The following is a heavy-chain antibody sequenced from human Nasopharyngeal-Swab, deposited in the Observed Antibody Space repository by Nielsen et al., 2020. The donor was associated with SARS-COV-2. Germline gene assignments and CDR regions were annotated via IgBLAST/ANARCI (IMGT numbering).Heavy chain of an antibody. J-gene: IGHJ6*02. CDR2: ISYDGSNK. D-gene: IGHD1-1*01. CDR1: GFTFSSYG. CDR3: AKQTSGRGYYYYYGRDV. V-gene: IGHV3-30*18. Sequence: GESLKISCAASGFTFSSYGMHWVRQAPGKRLEWVAVISYDGSNKYYADSVKGRFTISRDNSKTTLYLQMNSLRAEDTAVYYCAKQTSGRGYYYYYGRDVGGQGTTVTVSS.